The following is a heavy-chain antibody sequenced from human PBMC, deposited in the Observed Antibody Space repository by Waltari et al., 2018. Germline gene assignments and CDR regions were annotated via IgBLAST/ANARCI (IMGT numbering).Heavy chain of an antibody. CDR2: INHSGST. Sequence: QVQLQQWGAGLLKPPETLSLPCAVYGGSFSGYYWSWLRQPPGKGLEWIGEINHSGSTNYNPSLKSRVTISVDTSKNQFSLKLSSVTAADTAVYYCARAYDIFYYYYYGMDVWGQGTTVTVSS. CDR3: ARAYDIFYYYYYGMDV. V-gene: IGHV4-34*01. J-gene: IGHJ6*02. CDR1: GGSFSGYY. D-gene: IGHD3-9*01.